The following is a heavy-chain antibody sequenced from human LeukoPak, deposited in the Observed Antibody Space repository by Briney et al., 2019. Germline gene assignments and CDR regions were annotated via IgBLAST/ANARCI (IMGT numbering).Heavy chain of an antibody. CDR3: ARAGAYSGSYYYYYYMDV. Sequence: SGTLSLTCAVSGGSISSSNWWSWVRQPPGKGLEWIGEINHSVGTNYNPSLKSRVTISVDTSKNQFSLKLSSVTAADTAVYYCARAGAYSGSYYYYYYMDVWGKGTTVTVSS. CDR2: INHSVGT. CDR1: GGSISSSNW. V-gene: IGHV4-4*02. D-gene: IGHD1-26*01. J-gene: IGHJ6*03.